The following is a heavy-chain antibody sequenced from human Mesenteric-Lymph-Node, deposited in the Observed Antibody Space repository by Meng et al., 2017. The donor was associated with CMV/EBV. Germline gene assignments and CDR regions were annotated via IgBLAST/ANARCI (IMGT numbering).Heavy chain of an antibody. CDR2: IYYSGGT. CDR3: ARDRPEPNNWFDP. J-gene: IGHJ5*02. Sequence: SETLSLTCTVSGGPISSGDYYWSWIRQPPGKGLEWIGYIYYSGGTLYNPSLKSRVTISVDTSKKQFSLKLSSVTAADTAVYYCARDRPEPNNWFDPWGQGTLVTVSS. D-gene: IGHD1-14*01. CDR1: GGPISSGDYY. V-gene: IGHV4-30-4*08.